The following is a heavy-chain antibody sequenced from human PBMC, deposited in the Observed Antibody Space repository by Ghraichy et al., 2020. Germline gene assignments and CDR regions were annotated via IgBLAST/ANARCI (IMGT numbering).Heavy chain of an antibody. CDR1: GFSFSSYG. D-gene: IGHD6-13*01. V-gene: IGHV3-21*01. CDR2: ITSSSSYI. J-gene: IGHJ4*02. Sequence: GGSLRLSCAASGFSFSSYGMNWVRQAPGEGLEWVSSITSSSSYIDHADSVKGRFTISRDNAKNSLYLSLRAEDTAVYYCARMGIAAAGTGYFDYWGQGTLIT. CDR3: ARMGIAAAGTGYFDY.